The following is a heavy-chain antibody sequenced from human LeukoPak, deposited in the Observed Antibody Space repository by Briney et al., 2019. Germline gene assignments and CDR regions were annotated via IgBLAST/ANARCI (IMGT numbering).Heavy chain of an antibody. V-gene: IGHV4-59*08. CDR1: GGSISGYY. J-gene: IGHJ4*02. CDR3: ARHRHYDSSGYYYLDY. D-gene: IGHD3-22*01. CDR2: IYYSGRT. Sequence: SETLSLTCTVSGGSISGYYWSWIRRPPGKELEWIGYIYYSGRTKYNPSLESRVTISVDTSKNQFSLRLSSVTAADTAVYYCARHRHYDSSGYYYLDYWGQGTLVTVSS.